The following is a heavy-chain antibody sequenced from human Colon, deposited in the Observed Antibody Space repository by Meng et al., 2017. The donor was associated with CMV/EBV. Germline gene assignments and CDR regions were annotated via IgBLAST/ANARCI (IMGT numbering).Heavy chain of an antibody. D-gene: IGHD6-13*01. CDR1: GYTFSRYN. J-gene: IGHJ4*02. CDR2: IDPKTGDP. CDR3: ATGSVAADFKGY. Sequence: CKASGYTFSRYNITWVRQAPGRWLEWMGYIDPKTGDPTYVQGFTGRFVFSLDTSVSTAYLQISSLKAEDTAVYYCATGSVAADFKGYWGQGTLVTVSS. V-gene: IGHV7-4-1*02.